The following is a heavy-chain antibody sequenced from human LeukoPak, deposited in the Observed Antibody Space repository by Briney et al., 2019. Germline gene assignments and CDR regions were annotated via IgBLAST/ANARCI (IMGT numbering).Heavy chain of an antibody. CDR2: ISYDGSNK. Sequence: PGRSLRLSCAASGFTFSSYAMHWVRQAPGKGLEWVAVISYDGSNKYYADSVKGRFTISRDNSKNTLYLQMNSLRAEDTAVYYCARDHDIHPSFDYWGQGTLVTVSS. CDR3: ARDHDIHPSFDY. V-gene: IGHV3-30*04. J-gene: IGHJ4*02. CDR1: GFTFSSYA. D-gene: IGHD3-9*01.